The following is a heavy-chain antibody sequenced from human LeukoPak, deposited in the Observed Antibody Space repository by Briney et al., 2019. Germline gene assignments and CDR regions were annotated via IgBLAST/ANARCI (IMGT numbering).Heavy chain of an antibody. CDR3: ARVGIAVAGTNYYYYYGMDV. D-gene: IGHD6-19*01. CDR1: GFTFSSYA. Sequence: PGGSLRLSCAASGFTFSSYAMHWVRQAPGKGLEWVAVISYDGSNKYYAGSVKGRFTISRDNSKNTLYLQMNSLRAEDTAVYYCARVGIAVAGTNYYYYYGMDVWGQGTTVTVSS. V-gene: IGHV3-30-3*01. CDR2: ISYDGSNK. J-gene: IGHJ6*02.